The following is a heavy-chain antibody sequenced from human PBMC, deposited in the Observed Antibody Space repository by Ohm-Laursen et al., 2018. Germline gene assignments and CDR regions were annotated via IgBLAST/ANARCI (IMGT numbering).Heavy chain of an antibody. CDR3: ARGRTHSSSPRFDY. J-gene: IGHJ4*02. CDR2: ISTYNGYT. D-gene: IGHD6-6*01. V-gene: IGHV1-18*01. Sequence: SVKVSCKVSGYTFTNYGISWVRQAPGQGLEWVGWISTYNGYTNYAQNLQGRVTMTTDTSTSTAYMELRSLRSDDTAVYYCARGRTHSSSPRFDYWGQGTLVTVSS. CDR1: GYTFTNYG.